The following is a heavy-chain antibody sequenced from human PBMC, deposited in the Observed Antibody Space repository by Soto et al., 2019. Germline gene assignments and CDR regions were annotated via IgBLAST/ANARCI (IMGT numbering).Heavy chain of an antibody. Sequence: PSQTLSLTCTVLGGSISSGGYYWSWIRQHPGKGLEWIGYIYYSGSTYYTPSLKSRVTISVGTSKNQVSLKLSSVTAPGTAVYDCARGYCGGGSCYPTSYYFDDWGQGTLVTVSS. V-gene: IGHV4-31*03. CDR3: ARGYCGGGSCYPTSYYFDD. CDR2: IYYSGST. J-gene: IGHJ4*02. D-gene: IGHD2-15*01. CDR1: GGSISSGGYY.